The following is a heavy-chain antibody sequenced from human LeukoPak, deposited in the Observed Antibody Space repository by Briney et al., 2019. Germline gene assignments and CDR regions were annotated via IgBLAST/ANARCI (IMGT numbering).Heavy chain of an antibody. V-gene: IGHV4-59*12. CDR2: IYYSGST. CDR1: GGSINKDY. Sequence: SETLTLTCTVSGGSINKDYWSWIRQPAGKGLEWIGYIYYSGSTNYNPSLKSRVTISADTSKSQFSLRLTSVTAADTAVYYCARRWGSGTYYSNYYGMDVWGQGTTVTVSS. J-gene: IGHJ6*02. D-gene: IGHD1-26*01. CDR3: ARRWGSGTYYSNYYGMDV.